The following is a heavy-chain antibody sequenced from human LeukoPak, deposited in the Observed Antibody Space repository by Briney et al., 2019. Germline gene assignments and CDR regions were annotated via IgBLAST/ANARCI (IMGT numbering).Heavy chain of an antibody. CDR3: ARSGGPDLGYCSSTSCFGLDP. CDR2: IYHSGST. CDR1: GGSISSGGYS. D-gene: IGHD2-2*01. Sequence: SQTLSLTCAVSGGSISSGGYSWSWIPQPPGQGLEWIGYIYHSGSTYYNPSLKSRVTISVDRSKNQFSLKLSSVTAADTAVYYCARSGGPDLGYCSSTSCFGLDPWGQGTLVTVSS. V-gene: IGHV4-30-2*01. J-gene: IGHJ5*02.